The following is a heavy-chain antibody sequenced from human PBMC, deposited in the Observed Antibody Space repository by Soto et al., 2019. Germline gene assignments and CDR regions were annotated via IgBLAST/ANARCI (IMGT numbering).Heavy chain of an antibody. D-gene: IGHD3-3*01. V-gene: IGHV3-73*01. CDR3: TRLDGERFVDTISRY. Sequence: GGSLRLSCAASGFPFSGSAMHLVRQSSGKGLEWVGRIRSKANSYATAYAASVKGRFTISRDDSKNTAYLQMNSLRTEDTAVYYCTRLDGERFVDTISRYWGQGTLLTVSS. J-gene: IGHJ4*02. CDR1: GFPFSGSA. CDR2: IRSKANSYAT.